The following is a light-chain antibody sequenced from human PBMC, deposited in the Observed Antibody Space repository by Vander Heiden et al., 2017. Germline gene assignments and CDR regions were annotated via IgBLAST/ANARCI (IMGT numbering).Light chain of an antibody. Sequence: DIQMTHSPSSLSSSVGDRVTITCQASQDISNYLNWYQQKPGKAPKLLIYDASNLETGVPSRFSGSGPGTDFTFTIISLQPEDLPTNYCQQDDNLPKTFSGGTKLEIK. CDR1: QDISNY. V-gene: IGKV1-33*01. J-gene: IGKJ4*01. CDR2: DAS. CDR3: QQDDNLPKT.